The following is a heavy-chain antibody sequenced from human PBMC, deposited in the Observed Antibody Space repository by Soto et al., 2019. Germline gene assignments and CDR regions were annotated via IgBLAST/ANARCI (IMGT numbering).Heavy chain of an antibody. D-gene: IGHD3-3*01. CDR1: GFTFSSYS. CDR2: ISSSSSTI. CDR3: ARDRTYYDFWSGSSIGAFDI. J-gene: IGHJ3*02. Sequence: GGSLRLSCAASGFTFSSYSMNWVRQAPGKGLEWVSYISSSSSTIYYADSVKGRFTISRDNAKNSLYLQMNSLRAEDTAVYYCARDRTYYDFWSGSSIGAFDIWGQGTMVTVSS. V-gene: IGHV3-48*01.